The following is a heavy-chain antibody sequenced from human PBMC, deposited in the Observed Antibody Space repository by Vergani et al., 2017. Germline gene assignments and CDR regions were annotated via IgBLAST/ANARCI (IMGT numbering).Heavy chain of an antibody. CDR2: IYYSGST. J-gene: IGHJ6*02. CDR1: GGSISSSSYY. CDR3: ASVRFLEFGMDV. V-gene: IGHV4-39*07. Sequence: QLQLQESGPGLVKPSETLSLTCTVSGGSISSSSYYWGWIRQPPGKGLEWIGSIYYSGSTYYNPSRKSRVTISVDTSKNQFTLKLSSVTAADTAVYYCASVRFLEFGMDVWGQGTTVTVSS. D-gene: IGHD3-3*01.